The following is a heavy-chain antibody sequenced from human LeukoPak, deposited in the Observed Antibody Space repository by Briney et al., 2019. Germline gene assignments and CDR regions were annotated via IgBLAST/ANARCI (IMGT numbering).Heavy chain of an antibody. CDR1: GYKFTNYG. D-gene: IGHD6-6*01. J-gene: IGHJ4*02. CDR2: ISAYNGNT. V-gene: IGHV1-18*01. Sequence: GASVKVSCKASGYKFTNYGLSWVRQAPGQGLEWMGWISAYNGNTNYAQKLQGRVTMTTDTSTSTVYMDLRSLRSEDTAVYYCARDHRVGGAARPGYYFDYWGQGTLVTVSS. CDR3: ARDHRVGGAARPGYYFDY.